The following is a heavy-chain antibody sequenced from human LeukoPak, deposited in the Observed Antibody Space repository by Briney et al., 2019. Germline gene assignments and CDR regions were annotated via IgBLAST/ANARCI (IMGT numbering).Heavy chain of an antibody. D-gene: IGHD2-15*01. CDR3: ARDHTLDY. Sequence: GGSLRLSCAASGFSVSNNYMSWVRQAPGKGLEWVSSIYSGGSTYYADSVKGRFTISRDNSRNMLYLQMNSLRAEDTAVYYCARDHTLDYWGQGTLVTVSS. V-gene: IGHV3-66*02. CDR1: GFSVSNNY. CDR2: IYSGGST. J-gene: IGHJ4*02.